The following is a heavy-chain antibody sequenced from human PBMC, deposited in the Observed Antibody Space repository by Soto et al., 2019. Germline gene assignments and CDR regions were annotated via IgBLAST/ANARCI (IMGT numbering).Heavy chain of an antibody. J-gene: IGHJ4*02. V-gene: IGHV3-21*01. D-gene: IGHD3-22*01. CDR3: ARDPTVVVVIGSPEY. Sequence: EVQLVESGGGLVKPGGSLRLSCAASGFTLSRNTMNWVRQAPGKGLEWVSSISSSSTYVYYADSVKGRFTISRDNAKNSLYLQMDSLRPEDTAVYYCARDPTVVVVIGSPEYWGQGTLVTVSS. CDR2: ISSSSTYV. CDR1: GFTLSRNT.